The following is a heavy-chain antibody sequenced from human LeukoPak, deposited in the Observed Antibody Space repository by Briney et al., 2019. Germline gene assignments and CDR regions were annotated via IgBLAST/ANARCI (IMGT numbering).Heavy chain of an antibody. CDR1: GFTFSSYS. Sequence: GGFLRLSCAASGFTFSSYSMNWVRQAPGKGLEWVSSISSSSSYIYYADSVKGRFTISRDNAKNSLYLQMNSLRAEDTAVYYCASEDSLIDAFDIWGQGTIVTVSS. D-gene: IGHD2-21*01. V-gene: IGHV3-21*01. J-gene: IGHJ3*02. CDR2: ISSSSSYI. CDR3: ASEDSLIDAFDI.